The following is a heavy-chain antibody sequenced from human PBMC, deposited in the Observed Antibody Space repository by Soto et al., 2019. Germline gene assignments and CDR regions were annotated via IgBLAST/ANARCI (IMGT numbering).Heavy chain of an antibody. V-gene: IGHV3-73*01. J-gene: IGHJ6*02. CDR3: TSPDIVLMVSGGMDV. D-gene: IGHD2-8*01. CDR2: IRSKANSYAT. CDR1: GFTFSGSA. Sequence: GGSLRLSCAASGFTFSGSAMHWVRQASGKGLEWVGRIRSKANSYATAYAASVKGRFTISRDDSKNTAYLQMNSLKTEDTAVYYCTSPDIVLMVSGGMDVWGQGTTVTVSS.